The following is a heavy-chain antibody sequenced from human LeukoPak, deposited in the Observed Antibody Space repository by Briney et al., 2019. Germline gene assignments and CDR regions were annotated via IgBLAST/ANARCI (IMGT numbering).Heavy chain of an antibody. CDR3: ATYTHWVDGDV. Sequence: GGSLRLSCAAYGFTFSDSWMSWVRQAPGKGLEWVDNMNQDGSAKGYVDSVKGRFTISRDNARNSLYLQMSSLRPEDTAVYYCATYTHWVDGDVWGQGTTVTVSS. CDR2: MNQDGSAK. CDR1: GFTFSDSW. J-gene: IGHJ6*02. V-gene: IGHV3-7*01. D-gene: IGHD3-16*01.